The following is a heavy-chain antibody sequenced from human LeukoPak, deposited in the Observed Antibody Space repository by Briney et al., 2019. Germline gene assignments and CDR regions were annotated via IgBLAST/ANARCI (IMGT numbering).Heavy chain of an antibody. CDR3: VKRGGGNNLFFDY. CDR2: ISILGDT. J-gene: IGHJ4*02. CDR1: GFTFTDYA. Sequence: GASLRLSCAASGFTFTDYAMYWVRQAPAAGLDWLSTISILGDTYYPDSVKGRFTISRDNSKSTLYLQMNSLRVDDTAVYYCVKRGGGNNLFFDYWGQGIVITVSS. V-gene: IGHV3-23*01. D-gene: IGHD1-20*01.